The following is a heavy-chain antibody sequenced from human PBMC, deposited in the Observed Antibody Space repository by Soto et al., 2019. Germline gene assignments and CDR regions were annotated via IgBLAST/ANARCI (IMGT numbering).Heavy chain of an antibody. Sequence: QVQLQESGPGLVKPSQTLSLTCTVSGDSIGSGDFYWSWIRPSPGKGLEWRGYIYSSGSTYYPPSPKSRIRISLDTSDTHSSLKPNSLTAADTALYHFASTRREYGSAWSDYWARGTLVTASS. CDR1: GDSIGSGDFY. D-gene: IGHD3-10*01. CDR2: IYSSGST. V-gene: IGHV4-30-4*01. CDR3: ASTRREYGSAWSDY. J-gene: IGHJ4*02.